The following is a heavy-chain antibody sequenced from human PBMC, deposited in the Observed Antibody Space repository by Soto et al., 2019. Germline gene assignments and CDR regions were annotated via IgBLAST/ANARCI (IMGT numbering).Heavy chain of an antibody. D-gene: IGHD4-4*01. CDR1: GYSFISYW. Sequence: GETLKISCKASGYSFISYWIGWERQMPGKGLEWMGIIYPSDSDTRYSPSFHGQVTISADKSISTAYLQWSSLKASDTAMYYCARGAVTTNFDYWGLGXLVTVYS. CDR3: ARGAVTTNFDY. J-gene: IGHJ4*02. CDR2: IYPSDSDT. V-gene: IGHV5-51*01.